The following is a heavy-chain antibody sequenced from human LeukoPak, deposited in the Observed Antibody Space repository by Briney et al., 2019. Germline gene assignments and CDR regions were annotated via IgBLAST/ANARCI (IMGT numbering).Heavy chain of an antibody. CDR1: GYTFTSYG. V-gene: IGHV1-18*01. CDR2: ISAYNGNT. D-gene: IGHD3-22*01. J-gene: IGHJ4*02. Sequence: GASAKVSCKASGYTFTSYGISWVRQAPGQGLEWMGWISAYNGNTNYAQKLQGRVTMTTDTSTSTAYMELRSLRSDDTAVYYCARALYYYDSSGYSFDYWGQGTLVTVSS. CDR3: ARALYYYDSSGYSFDY.